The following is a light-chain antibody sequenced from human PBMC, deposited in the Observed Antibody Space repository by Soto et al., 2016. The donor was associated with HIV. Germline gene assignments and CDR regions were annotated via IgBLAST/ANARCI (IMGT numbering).Light chain of an antibody. Sequence: SYELTQPPSVSVAPGKTARITCGADNIGSKSVHWYQQKPGQAPVLVIYDDRDRPSGIPEQFSGSNSGNTATLTITSVEAGDEADYYCQVWDSSTDHVIFGGGTRLDRP. CDR2: DDR. V-gene: IGLV3-21*04. J-gene: IGLJ2*01. CDR1: NIGSKS. CDR3: QVWDSSTDHVI.